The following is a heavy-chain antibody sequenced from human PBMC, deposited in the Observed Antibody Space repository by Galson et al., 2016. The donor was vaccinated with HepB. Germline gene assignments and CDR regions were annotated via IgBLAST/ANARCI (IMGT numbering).Heavy chain of an antibody. CDR1: GFTFSSYS. Sequence: SLRLSCAASGFTFSSYSMNWVRQAPGKGLEWVSSLSSNSIYIYYAASVKGRFTISRDNAKNSLYLQMNSLRAADTAVYYCARGPAYSSSPPFDYWGQGTLVTVSS. CDR2: LSSNSIYI. V-gene: IGHV3-21*01. J-gene: IGHJ4*02. D-gene: IGHD6-6*01. CDR3: ARGPAYSSSPPFDY.